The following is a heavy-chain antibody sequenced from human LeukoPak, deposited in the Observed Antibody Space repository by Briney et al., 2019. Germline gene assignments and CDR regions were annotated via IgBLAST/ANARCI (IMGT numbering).Heavy chain of an antibody. J-gene: IGHJ3*02. CDR3: AREGGFGYDDAFDT. V-gene: IGHV3-48*03. CDR1: GFTFSTYE. CDR2: ISGSGSSI. D-gene: IGHD3-16*02. Sequence: GGSLRLSCTASGFTFSTYEMNWVRQDPGKWLEWISYISGSGSSIFYAGSLQGRFTVSRDNAKNSVYLQMNSLRAEDTAVYYCAREGGFGYDDAFDTWGHGTTVTVSS.